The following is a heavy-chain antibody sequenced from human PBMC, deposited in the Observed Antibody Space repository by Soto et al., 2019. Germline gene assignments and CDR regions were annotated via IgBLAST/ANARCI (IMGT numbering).Heavy chain of an antibody. J-gene: IGHJ3*02. V-gene: IGHV1-18*01. CDR2: ISAYNGNT. Sequence: GASVKVSCKASGYTFIRFGISWVRQAPGQGLEWMGWISAYNGNTNYAQKLQGRVTMTTDTSTSTAYMELRSLRSDDTAVYYCARDLDDYVWGSYPSPDAFDIWGQGTMVTVSS. CDR3: ARDLDDYVWGSYPSPDAFDI. D-gene: IGHD3-16*02. CDR1: GYTFIRFG.